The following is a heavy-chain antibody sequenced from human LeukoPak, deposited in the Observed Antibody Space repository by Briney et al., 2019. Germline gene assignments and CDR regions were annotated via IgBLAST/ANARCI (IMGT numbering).Heavy chain of an antibody. J-gene: IGHJ3*02. CDR2: INHSGST. D-gene: IGHD5-24*01. V-gene: IGHV4-34*01. Sequence: SETLSLTCTVSGGSISSYYWSWIRQPPGKGLEWIGEINHSGSTNYNPSLKSRVTISVDTSKNQFSLKLSSVTAADTAVYYCAREKMATTPRAFDIWGQGTMVTVSS. CDR3: AREKMATTPRAFDI. CDR1: GGSISSYY.